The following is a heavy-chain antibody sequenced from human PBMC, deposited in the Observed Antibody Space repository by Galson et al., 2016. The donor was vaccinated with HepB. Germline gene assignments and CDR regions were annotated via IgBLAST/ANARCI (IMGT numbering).Heavy chain of an antibody. J-gene: IGHJ4*02. CDR3: ARDYNGVLY. CDR1: GFTFKNYG. Sequence: SLRLSCAASGFTFKNYGMHWVRQAPGKGLDWVAVISYDGTIKYYADSVKGRFTISRDNSKNTLYLEMNSLTAADTAVYYCARDYNGVLYWGQGTLVTVSS. CDR2: ISYDGTIK. V-gene: IGHV3-30*03. D-gene: IGHD3-10*01.